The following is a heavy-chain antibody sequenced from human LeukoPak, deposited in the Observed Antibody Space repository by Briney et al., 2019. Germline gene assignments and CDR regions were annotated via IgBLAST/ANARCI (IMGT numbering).Heavy chain of an antibody. V-gene: IGHV4-59*01. CDR3: ARVGSGWSRAPLDV. CDR1: GGSISSYC. CDR2: IYYSGST. J-gene: IGHJ6*04. Sequence: PSETLSLTCTVSGGSISSYCWSWIRQPPGKGLEWIGYIYYSGSTNYNPSLKSRVTISVDTSKNQFSLKLSSVTAADTAVYYCARVGSGWSRAPLDVWGKGTTVTISS. D-gene: IGHD6-19*01.